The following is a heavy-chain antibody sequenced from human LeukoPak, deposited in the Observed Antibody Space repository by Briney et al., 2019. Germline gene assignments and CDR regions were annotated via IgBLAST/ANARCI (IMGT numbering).Heavy chain of an antibody. CDR3: ARSGSANYGGLDY. CDR2: IIPMLGIA. J-gene: IGHJ4*02. CDR1: GGTFSSYT. Sequence: ASVKVSCKASGGTFSSYTISWVRQAPGQGLEWMGRIIPMLGIANYAQKFQGRVTITADKSTSTAYMELSSLRSEDTAVYYCARSGSANYGGLDYWGQGTLVTVSS. V-gene: IGHV1-69*02. D-gene: IGHD4-23*01.